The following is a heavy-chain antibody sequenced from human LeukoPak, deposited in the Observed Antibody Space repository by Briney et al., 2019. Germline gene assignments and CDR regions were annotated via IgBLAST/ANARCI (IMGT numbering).Heavy chain of an antibody. D-gene: IGHD6-19*01. CDR2: IRAYNGNT. J-gene: IGHJ5*02. CDR1: GYIFTGYY. V-gene: IGHV1-18*04. Sequence: GASVKVSCKASGYIFTGYYMHWVRQAPGQGLEWMGWIRAYNGNTNYAQKLQGRVTMTTDTSTSTAYMELRSLRSDDTAVYYCARGRNRGIAVAGISNWFDPWGQGTLVTVSS. CDR3: ARGRNRGIAVAGISNWFDP.